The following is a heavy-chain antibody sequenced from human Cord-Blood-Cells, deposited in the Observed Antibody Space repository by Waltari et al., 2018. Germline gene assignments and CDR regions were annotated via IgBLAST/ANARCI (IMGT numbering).Heavy chain of an antibody. D-gene: IGHD2-21*01. Sequence: QVQLVQSGAEVKKPGASVKVSCKASGYTFTGYYMNWVRQAPGQGLEWMGWNNPNSGGTNYAQKFQGRVTMTRDTSISTAYMELSRLRSDDTAVYYCARGGAYCGGDCYHNWFDPWGQGTLVTVSS. V-gene: IGHV1-2*02. J-gene: IGHJ5*02. CDR1: GYTFTGYY. CDR2: NNPNSGGT. CDR3: ARGGAYCGGDCYHNWFDP.